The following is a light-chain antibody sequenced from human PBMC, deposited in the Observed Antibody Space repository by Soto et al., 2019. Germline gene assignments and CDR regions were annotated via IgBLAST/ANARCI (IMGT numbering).Light chain of an antibody. CDR1: QSVSSS. V-gene: IGKV3-11*01. Sequence: EIVLTQSPDTLSLSPGERATLSCRASQSVSSSLAWYQQKPGQAPRLLIYDASNRATGIPAGFSGSGSGTDFTLTISSLEPEDFAVYYCQQRSNWPPEVTFGPGTKVDIK. J-gene: IGKJ3*01. CDR3: QQRSNWPPEVT. CDR2: DAS.